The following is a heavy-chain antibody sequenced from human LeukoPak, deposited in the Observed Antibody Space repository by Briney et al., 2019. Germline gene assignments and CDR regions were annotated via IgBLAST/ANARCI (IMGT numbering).Heavy chain of an antibody. J-gene: IGHJ4*02. D-gene: IGHD6-13*01. CDR1: GFTFDDYA. CDR2: TSWNSGSI. V-gene: IGHV3-9*03. Sequence: GRSLRLSCAASGFTFDDYAMHWVRQAPGKGLEWVSGTSWNSGSIGYADSVKGRFTISRDNAKNSLYLQMNSLRAEDMALYYYAKDIGSGIAGPLDYWGQGTLVTVSS. CDR3: AKDIGSGIAGPLDY.